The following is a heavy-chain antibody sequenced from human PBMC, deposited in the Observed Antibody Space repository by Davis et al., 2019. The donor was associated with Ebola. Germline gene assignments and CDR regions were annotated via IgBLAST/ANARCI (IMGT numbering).Heavy chain of an antibody. V-gene: IGHV4-34*01. CDR3: ARARANWNYGGAMDV. CDR2: INHSGST. J-gene: IGHJ6*02. Sequence: SETLSLTCAVYGGSFSGYYWSWIRQPPGKGLEWIGEINHSGSTNYNPSLKSRVTISVDTSKNQFSLKLSSVTAADTAVYYCARARANWNYGGAMDVWGQGTTVTVSS. CDR1: GGSFSGYY. D-gene: IGHD1-7*01.